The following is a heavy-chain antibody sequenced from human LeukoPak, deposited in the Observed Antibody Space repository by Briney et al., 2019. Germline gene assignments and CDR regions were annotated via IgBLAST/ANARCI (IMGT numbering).Heavy chain of an antibody. V-gene: IGHV4-59*08. CDR1: GGSISSYY. CDR2: IYYSGST. Sequence: PSETLSLTCTVSGGSISSYYWSWIRQPPGKGLEWIGYIYYSGSTNYNPSLKSRVTISVDTSKKQFSLKMSSVTAADTAVYYCARPSNHYDTSGYRGFDPWGQGTLVTISS. J-gene: IGHJ5*02. D-gene: IGHD3-22*01. CDR3: ARPSNHYDTSGYRGFDP.